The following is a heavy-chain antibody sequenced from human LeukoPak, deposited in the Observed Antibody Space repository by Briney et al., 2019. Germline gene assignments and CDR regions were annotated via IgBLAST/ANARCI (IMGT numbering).Heavy chain of an antibody. CDR3: ARFRSVLWDFDY. Sequence: GGSLRLSCAASGFPFSNYRMNWVPHAPGKGLEWVSYISSSGRTIHHADSVKGRFTISRDNAKNSLYLQMNSLRDEDTAVYYCARFRSVLWDFDYWGQGTLVTVSS. CDR1: GFPFSNYR. D-gene: IGHD4/OR15-4a*01. CDR2: ISSSGRTI. J-gene: IGHJ4*02. V-gene: IGHV3-48*02.